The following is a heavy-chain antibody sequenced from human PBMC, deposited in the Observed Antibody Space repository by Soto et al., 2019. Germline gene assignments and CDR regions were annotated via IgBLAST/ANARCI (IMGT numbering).Heavy chain of an antibody. CDR2: VIPMLRMS. CDR1: GDTFNFYT. Sequence: QVQLVQSGAEVRKPGSSVKVSCTASGDTFNFYTISWVRQAPGQGLEWMGRVIPMLRMSNYAQKFQGRDTISADKSTSTAYMALSSLRSDDTAVYYCATNYGSGSTHFDYWGQGTLVTVSS. D-gene: IGHD3-10*01. V-gene: IGHV1-69*02. CDR3: ATNYGSGSTHFDY. J-gene: IGHJ4*02.